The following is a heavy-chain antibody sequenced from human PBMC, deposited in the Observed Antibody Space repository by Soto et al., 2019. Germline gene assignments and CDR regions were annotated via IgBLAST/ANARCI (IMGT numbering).Heavy chain of an antibody. CDR1: GFTFASFA. CDR2: ISYDGSNK. CDR3: VRERIDDYNPRYSYYYGMDV. V-gene: IGHV3-30-3*01. D-gene: IGHD4-4*01. Sequence: GGSLRLSXXASGFTFASFAMHWVRQAPGKGLEWVAVISYDGSNKYYADFVKGRFTISRDNSKNTLYLQVTSLRAEDTAVYSCVRERIDDYNPRYSYYYGMDVWGQGTTVTVSS. J-gene: IGHJ6*02.